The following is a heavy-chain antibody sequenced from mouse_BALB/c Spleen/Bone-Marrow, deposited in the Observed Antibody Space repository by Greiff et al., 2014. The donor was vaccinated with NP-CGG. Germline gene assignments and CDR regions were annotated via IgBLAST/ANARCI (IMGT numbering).Heavy chain of an antibody. V-gene: IGHV1-62-2*01. CDR3: ARHEDRLRAWFAY. J-gene: IGHJ3*01. Sequence: VKLQESGAELVKPGASAKLSCKASGYTFTEYIIHWVKQRSGQGLEWIGWFYPGSGSIKYNEKFKDKATLTADKSSSTVYMEPSRLTSEDSAVYFCARHEDRLRAWFAYWGQGTLVTVSA. D-gene: IGHD3-2*02. CDR2: FYPGSGSI. CDR1: GYTFTEYI.